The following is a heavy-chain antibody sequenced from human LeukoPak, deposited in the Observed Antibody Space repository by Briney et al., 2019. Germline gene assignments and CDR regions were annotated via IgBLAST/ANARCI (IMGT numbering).Heavy chain of an antibody. V-gene: IGHV1-3*04. CDR2: INTDNGNT. CDR1: GYTFRTYA. D-gene: IGHD6-13*01. J-gene: IGHJ3*02. CDR3: ARQAATGTDLDI. Sequence: ASVKVSCKASGYTFRTYAMHWVRQAPGERLEWMGWINTDNGNTKYPQKFQGRVTITRDTSASTAYMELSSLISEDTAVYYCARQAATGTDLDIWGQGTMVTVSS.